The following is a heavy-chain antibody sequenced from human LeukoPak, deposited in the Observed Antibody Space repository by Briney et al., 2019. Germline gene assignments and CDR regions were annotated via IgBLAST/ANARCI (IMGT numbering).Heavy chain of an antibody. V-gene: IGHV4-34*01. D-gene: IGHD5-18*01. Sequence: SETLSLTCAVYGGSFSGYYWSWIRQPPGKGLEWIGEINHSGSTNYNPSLKSRVTISVDTSKNQSSLKLSSVTAADTAVYYCARVSMVTDYWGQGTLVTVSS. J-gene: IGHJ4*02. CDR2: INHSGST. CDR3: ARVSMVTDY. CDR1: GGSFSGYY.